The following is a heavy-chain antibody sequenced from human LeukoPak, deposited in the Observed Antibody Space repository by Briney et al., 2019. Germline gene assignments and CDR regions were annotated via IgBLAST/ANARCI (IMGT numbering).Heavy chain of an antibody. D-gene: IGHD2-2*01. CDR2: ISSSSYI. V-gene: IGHV3-21*01. CDR3: ARDQDDIVVVPAAHITFDY. J-gene: IGHJ4*02. CDR1: GFTFSSYS. Sequence: TGGSLRLSCAASGFTFSSYSMNWVRQAPGKGLEWVSSISSSSYIYYADSVKGRFTISRDNAKNSLYLQMNSLRAEDTAVYYCARDQDDIVVVPAAHITFDYWGQGTLVTVSS.